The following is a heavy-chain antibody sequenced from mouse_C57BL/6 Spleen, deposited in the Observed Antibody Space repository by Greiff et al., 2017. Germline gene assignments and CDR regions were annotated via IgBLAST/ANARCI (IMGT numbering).Heavy chain of an antibody. J-gene: IGHJ3*01. CDR3: ASPIYYYGSSYGGGFAY. D-gene: IGHD1-1*01. V-gene: IGHV1-53*01. Sequence: QVQLQQPGTELVKPGASVKLSCKASGYTFTSYWMHWVKQRPGQGLEWIGNINPSNGGTNYNEKFKSKATLTVDKSSSTAYMQLSSLTSEDSAVYYCASPIYYYGSSYGGGFAYWGQGTLVTVSA. CDR1: GYTFTSYW. CDR2: INPSNGGT.